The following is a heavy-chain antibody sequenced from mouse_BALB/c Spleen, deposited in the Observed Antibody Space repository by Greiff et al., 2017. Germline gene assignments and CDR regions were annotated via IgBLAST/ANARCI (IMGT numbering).Heavy chain of an antibody. D-gene: IGHD1-1*01. CDR1: GFTFSSYT. CDR3: ARSGSSPYYYAMDY. Sequence: EVQLVESGGGLVKPGGSLKLSCAASGFTFSSYTMSWVRQTPEKRLEWVATIGSGGGNTYYPDSVKGRFTISRDNAKNNLYLQMSSLRSEDTALYYCARSGSSPYYYAMDYWGQGTSVTVSS. J-gene: IGHJ4*01. V-gene: IGHV5-9*03. CDR2: IGSGGGNT.